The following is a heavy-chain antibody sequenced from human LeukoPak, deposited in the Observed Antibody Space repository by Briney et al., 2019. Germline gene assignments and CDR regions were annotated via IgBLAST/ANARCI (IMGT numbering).Heavy chain of an antibody. J-gene: IGHJ4*02. D-gene: IGHD3-3*01. Sequence: RAGGSLRLSCAASGFTFSSYAMSWVRQAPGKGLEWVSAISGSGGSTYYADSVKGRFTISRDNSKNTLYLQMNSLRAEDTAVYYCANSNNYDFWSGHTPGLVYCFDYWGQGTLVTVSS. CDR1: GFTFSSYA. CDR3: ANSNNYDFWSGHTPGLVYCFDY. CDR2: ISGSGGST. V-gene: IGHV3-23*01.